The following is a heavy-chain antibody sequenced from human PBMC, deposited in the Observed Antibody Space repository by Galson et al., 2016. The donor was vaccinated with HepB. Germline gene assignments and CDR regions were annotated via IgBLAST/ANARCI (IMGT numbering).Heavy chain of an antibody. CDR3: ARDVNDGMDV. V-gene: IGHV3-33*01. J-gene: IGHJ6*02. CDR1: GFNLSHYA. Sequence: SLRLSCAASGFNLSHYALHWVRQAPGKGLAWVAVMWYDGRHKFYTDPVRGRFTISRDTSKNTLYLQMNSLRADDTAVYYCARDVNDGMDVWGQGTPVTVSS. CDR2: MWYDGRHK.